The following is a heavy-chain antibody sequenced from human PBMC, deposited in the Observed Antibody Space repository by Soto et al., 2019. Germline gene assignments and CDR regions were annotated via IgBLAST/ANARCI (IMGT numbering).Heavy chain of an antibody. CDR3: ARGTVVVVSATDYFGN. J-gene: IGHJ1*01. V-gene: IGHV4-30-4*01. CDR1: GGSISSGDNY. D-gene: IGHD2-21*01. Sequence: PSLTLPRTCTVSGGSISSGDNYWSWIRQPPGKRLGRLGYIYSIGGTSYNPSRKSRGSISVDRSRDHFSLNLSSVTPADPAVSYRARGTVVVVSATDYFGNRGQRSRFTIAS. CDR2: IYSIGGT.